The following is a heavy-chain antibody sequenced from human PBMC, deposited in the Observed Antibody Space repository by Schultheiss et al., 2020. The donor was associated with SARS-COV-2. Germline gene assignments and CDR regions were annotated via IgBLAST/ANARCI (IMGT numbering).Heavy chain of an antibody. J-gene: IGHJ5*02. CDR1: GGSISSGDSS. V-gene: IGHV4-30-2*01. CDR3: AREAAAAAGGSFDP. Sequence: SETLSLTCAVSGGSISSGDSSWSWIRQPPGKGLEWIGYIFHSGSTYSNPSVKSRVTISVDRSKNQFSLKLSSVTAADTAVYYCAREAAAAAGGSFDPWGQGTLVTVSS. D-gene: IGHD6-13*01. CDR2: IFHSGST.